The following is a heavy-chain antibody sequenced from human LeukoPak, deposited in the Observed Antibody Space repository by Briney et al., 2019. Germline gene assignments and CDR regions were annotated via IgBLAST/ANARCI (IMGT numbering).Heavy chain of an antibody. Sequence: SETLSLTCAVYGGSCSGYYWSWIRQPPEKGLEWIGELNHSGSTNYNPSLKSRVTISVDTSKNQFSLKLSSVTAADTAMYYCARGPYSSGWSQGRNFDYWGQGTLVTVSS. D-gene: IGHD6-19*01. CDR3: ARGPYSSGWSQGRNFDY. CDR2: LNHSGST. CDR1: GGSCSGYY. J-gene: IGHJ4*02. V-gene: IGHV4-34*01.